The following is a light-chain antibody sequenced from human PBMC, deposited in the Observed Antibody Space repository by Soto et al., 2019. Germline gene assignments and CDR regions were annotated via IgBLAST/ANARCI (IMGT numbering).Light chain of an antibody. V-gene: IGKV1-9*01. J-gene: IGKJ4*01. CDR1: QDVSRS. Sequence: DTQLTQSPSFLSASVGDRVTITCRASQDVSRSVGWYQQKPGKAPNLLISAASTLHSGIPSRLSGSGSWTDFTLTISSLQPEDFATYYCQQLWTYPLTFGGGTKVEI. CDR3: QQLWTYPLT. CDR2: AAS.